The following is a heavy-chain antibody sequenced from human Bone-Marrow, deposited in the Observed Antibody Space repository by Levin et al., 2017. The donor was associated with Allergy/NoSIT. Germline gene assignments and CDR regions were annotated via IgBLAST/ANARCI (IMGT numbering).Heavy chain of an antibody. CDR2: IYHSGNT. Sequence: SQTLSLTCAVSGGSISSGAYSWSWIRQPPGKGLEWIGYIYHSGNTFYNPSLRSRVSLSVDTSKNQFSLRLNSVAAADTAVYFCARGAPWKLGYYFDYWGQGSLVTVSS. CDR1: GGSISSGAYS. D-gene: IGHD2-15*01. CDR3: ARGAPWKLGYYFDY. J-gene: IGHJ4*02. V-gene: IGHV4-30-2*01.